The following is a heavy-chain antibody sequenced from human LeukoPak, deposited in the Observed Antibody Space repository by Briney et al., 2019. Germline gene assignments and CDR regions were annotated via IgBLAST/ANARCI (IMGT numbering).Heavy chain of an antibody. J-gene: IGHJ1*01. Sequence: SETLSLTCTVSGGSISTYYWNWIRQPPGKGLEWIGYIYHSGSTNYNPSLQSRVTISVDTSKNQFSLNLTSVTAADTAVYYCARGGAARLHFQNWGQGTLVTVSS. D-gene: IGHD6-6*01. V-gene: IGHV4-59*01. CDR3: ARGGAARLHFQN. CDR2: IYHSGST. CDR1: GGSISTYY.